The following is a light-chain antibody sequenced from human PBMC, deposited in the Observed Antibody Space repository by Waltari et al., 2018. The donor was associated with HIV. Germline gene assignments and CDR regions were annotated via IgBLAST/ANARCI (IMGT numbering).Light chain of an antibody. CDR2: QDN. J-gene: IGLJ2*01. V-gene: IGLV3-1*01. CDR1: HLVDTY. CDR3: QAWESSTDVV. Sequence: SYELTQPPSVPVSSGQTASIPRPGDHLVDTYACWYQQKPGQSPLLFIYQDNKRPSGIPERFSGSNSGNTATLTISGTQVMDEADYYCQAWESSTDVVFGGGTKLTVL.